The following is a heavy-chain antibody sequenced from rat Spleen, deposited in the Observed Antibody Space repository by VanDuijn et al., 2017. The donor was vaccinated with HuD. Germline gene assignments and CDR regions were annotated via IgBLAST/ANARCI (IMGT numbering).Heavy chain of an antibody. Sequence: EVQLVESGGGLVQPGGTLKLSCAASGITFSNYAMAWVRQAPKKGLEWVATIFYDGSSTYYRDSVKGRFTISRDNAKSTLYLQMDSLRSEDTATYYCARGGIYDYWGQGVMVTVSS. CDR1: GITFSNYA. CDR2: IFYDGSST. J-gene: IGHJ2*01. D-gene: IGHD1-2*01. CDR3: ARGGIYDY. V-gene: IGHV5-17*01.